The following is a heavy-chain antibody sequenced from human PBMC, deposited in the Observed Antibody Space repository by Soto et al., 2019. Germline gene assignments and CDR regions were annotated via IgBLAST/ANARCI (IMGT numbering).Heavy chain of an antibody. CDR2: IWYDGSNK. CDR1: GFTFSSYG. CDR3: ARDRRIPSYFDY. Sequence: QVQLVESGGGVVQPGRSLRLSCAASGFTFSSYGMHWVRQAPGKGLEWVAVIWYDGSNKYYADSVKGRFTISRDNSKNTLYLQMNSLRAEDTAVYYCARDRRIPSYFDYWGQGTLVTVSS. J-gene: IGHJ4*02. V-gene: IGHV3-33*01. D-gene: IGHD2-15*01.